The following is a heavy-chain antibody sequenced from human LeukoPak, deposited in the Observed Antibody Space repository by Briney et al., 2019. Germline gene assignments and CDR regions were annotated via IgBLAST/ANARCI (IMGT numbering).Heavy chain of an antibody. J-gene: IGHJ4*02. CDR2: IIPILGIA. D-gene: IGHD3-10*01. CDR3: ARDRGLKIIDY. Sequence: ASVKVSCKASGGTFSSYAISWVRQAPGQGLEWMGRIIPILGIANYAQKFQGSVTITADKSTSTAYMELSSLRSEDTAVYYCARDRGLKIIDYWGQGTLVTVSS. V-gene: IGHV1-69*04. CDR1: GGTFSSYA.